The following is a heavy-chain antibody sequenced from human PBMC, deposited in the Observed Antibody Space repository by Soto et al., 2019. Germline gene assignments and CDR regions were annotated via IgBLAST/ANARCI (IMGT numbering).Heavy chain of an antibody. CDR1: GFTFSPYW. Sequence: EVQLAESGGGLVQPGGSLRLSCAASGFTFSPYWMHWVRQAPGKGLVWVSRINPDGSSTNYADSVKGRFTISRDNAKNTLYLQMNSLRDEDTAVYYCGRGGSNSPNGMDVWGQGTTVTVSS. V-gene: IGHV3-74*01. CDR3: GRGGSNSPNGMDV. D-gene: IGHD4-4*01. CDR2: INPDGSST. J-gene: IGHJ6*02.